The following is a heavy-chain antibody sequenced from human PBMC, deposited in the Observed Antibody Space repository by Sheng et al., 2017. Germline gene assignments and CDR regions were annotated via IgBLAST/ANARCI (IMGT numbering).Heavy chain of an antibody. CDR1: GFTFSVSW. V-gene: IGHV3-7*01. D-gene: IGHD6-6*01. J-gene: IGHJ4*01. CDR2: IKQDGSEK. Sequence: EVQLVASGGGLVQPGGSLRLSCAASGFTFSVSWMSWVRQAPGKGLECVANIKQDGSEKYYVDSVKGRFTISRDNAKNSVYLQMNSLRAEDTAVYYCARAKGIADRALFD. CDR3: ARAKGIADRALFD.